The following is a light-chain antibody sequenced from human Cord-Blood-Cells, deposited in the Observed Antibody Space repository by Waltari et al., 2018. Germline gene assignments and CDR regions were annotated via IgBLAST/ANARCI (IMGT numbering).Light chain of an antibody. CDR2: GVS. J-gene: IGKJ2*01. CDR3: QQYNNWPPYT. V-gene: IGKV3-15*01. CDR1: QSVSSN. Sequence: EIVMTQSPATLSVSPGERATLSCRASQSVSSNLAWYQQKPGRAPRLLIYGVSTRATGIPARFSGSGSGTEFTLTISSLQSEDFAVYYCQQYNNWPPYTFGQGTKLEIK.